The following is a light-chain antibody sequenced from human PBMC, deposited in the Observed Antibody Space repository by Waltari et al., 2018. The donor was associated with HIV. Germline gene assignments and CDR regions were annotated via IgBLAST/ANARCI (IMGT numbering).Light chain of an antibody. J-gene: IGLJ3*02. Sequence: QSVLTQPPSASGPPGQRVTIPCSGGSHNIGSRSVYWYQQLPGTAPKLLIYSSNQRPSGVPDRFSASKSGTSASLAISGLRTEDEADYYCAVWDDSLSGRVFGGGTKVTVL. V-gene: IGLV1-47*01. CDR3: AVWDDSLSGRV. CDR1: SHNIGSRS. CDR2: SSN.